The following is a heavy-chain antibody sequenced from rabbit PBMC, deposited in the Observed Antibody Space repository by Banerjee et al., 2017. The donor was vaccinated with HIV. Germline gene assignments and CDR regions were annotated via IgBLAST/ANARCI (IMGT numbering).Heavy chain of an antibody. CDR3: ARSSYGGVNYAMTRLDL. CDR1: GVSFSSSYW. D-gene: IGHD4-2*01. CDR2: IYAGSSGNT. Sequence: QEQLVESGGGLVKPGASLTLTCTASGVSFSSSYWICWVRQAPGKGLEWIACIYAGSSGNTYYASWAKGRFTISKTSSTTVTLQLTSLKAADTATYFCARSSYGGVNYAMTRLDLWGPGTLVTVS. J-gene: IGHJ3*01. V-gene: IGHV1S45*01.